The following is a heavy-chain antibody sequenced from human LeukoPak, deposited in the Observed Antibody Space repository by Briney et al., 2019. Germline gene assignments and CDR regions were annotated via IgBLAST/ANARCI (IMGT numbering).Heavy chain of an antibody. J-gene: IGHJ4*02. V-gene: IGHV4-38-2*02. Sequence: SETLSLTCAVSGYSISSGYYWGGIRQPPGKGLEWIGSIYHSGSTYYNPSLKSRVTISVDTSKNQFSLKLSSVTAADTAVYYCARDHYGDYYFDYWGQGTLVTVSS. D-gene: IGHD4-17*01. CDR3: ARDHYGDYYFDY. CDR1: GYSISSGYY. CDR2: IYHSGST.